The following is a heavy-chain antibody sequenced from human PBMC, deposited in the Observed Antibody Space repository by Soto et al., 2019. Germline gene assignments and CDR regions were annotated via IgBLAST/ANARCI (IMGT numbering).Heavy chain of an antibody. D-gene: IGHD6-13*01. V-gene: IGHV4-34*01. CDR1: GGSFSGYY. Sequence: KPSETLSLTCAVYGGSFSGYYWSWIRQPPGKGLEWIGEINHSGSTNYNPSLKSRVTISVDTSKNQFSLKLSSVTAADTAVYYCASDPGIAATRWGQGTLVTVSS. J-gene: IGHJ4*02. CDR3: ASDPGIAATR. CDR2: INHSGST.